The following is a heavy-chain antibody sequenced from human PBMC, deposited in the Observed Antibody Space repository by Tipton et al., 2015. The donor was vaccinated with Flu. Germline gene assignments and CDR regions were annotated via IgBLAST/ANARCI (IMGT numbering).Heavy chain of an antibody. CDR3: ARAHCSSTSCYPYYFDY. CDR2: ISSSSSYI. V-gene: IGHV3-21*01. Sequence: SLRLSCAASGFTFSSYSMNWVRQAPGKGLEWVSSISSSSSYIYYADSVKGRFTISRDNAKNSLYLQMNSLRAEDTAVYYCARAHCSSTSCYPYYFDYWGQGTLVTVSS. J-gene: IGHJ4*02. CDR1: GFTFSSYS. D-gene: IGHD2-2*01.